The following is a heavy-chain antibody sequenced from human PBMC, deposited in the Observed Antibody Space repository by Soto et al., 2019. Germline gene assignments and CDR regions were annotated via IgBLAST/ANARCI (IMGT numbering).Heavy chain of an antibody. Sequence: ASVKVSCKASGYTFTSYDINWVRQATGQGLEWMGWMNPNSGNTGYAQKFQGRVTMTRNTSISTAYMELSSLRSEDTAVYYCARNRKITAWPLLRSNWFDPWGQGTLVTVSS. J-gene: IGHJ5*02. CDR1: GYTFTSYD. V-gene: IGHV1-8*01. D-gene: IGHD5-12*01. CDR2: MNPNSGNT. CDR3: ARNRKITAWPLLRSNWFDP.